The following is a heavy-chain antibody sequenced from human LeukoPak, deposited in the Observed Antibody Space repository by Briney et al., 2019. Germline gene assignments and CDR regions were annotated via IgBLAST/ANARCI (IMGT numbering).Heavy chain of an antibody. J-gene: IGHJ4*02. CDR1: GFTFSDYN. Sequence: GGSLRLSCAASGFTFSDYNMHWVRQAPGKGLEWVAVISYDGSNKYYADSVKGRFTISRDNSKNTLYLQMNSLRAEDTAVYYCARLPDSSGYYYIFDYWGQGTLVTVSS. CDR3: ARLPDSSGYYYIFDY. D-gene: IGHD3-22*01. V-gene: IGHV3-30*03. CDR2: ISYDGSNK.